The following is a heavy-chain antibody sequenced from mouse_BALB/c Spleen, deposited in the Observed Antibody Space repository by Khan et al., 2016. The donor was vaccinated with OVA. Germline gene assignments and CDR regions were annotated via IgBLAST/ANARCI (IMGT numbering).Heavy chain of an antibody. D-gene: IGHD2-3*01. Sequence: EVELVESGGGLVQPGGSLKLSCAASGFTFSRYGMSWVRQTPDKRLELVATINSNGGSTYYQDSVKGRFTISSDNAKNTLYLQMSSLKSEDTAMYYCARGWAMDYWGQGTSVTVSS. CDR1: GFTFSRYG. V-gene: IGHV5-6-3*01. J-gene: IGHJ4*01. CDR3: ARGWAMDY. CDR2: INSNGGST.